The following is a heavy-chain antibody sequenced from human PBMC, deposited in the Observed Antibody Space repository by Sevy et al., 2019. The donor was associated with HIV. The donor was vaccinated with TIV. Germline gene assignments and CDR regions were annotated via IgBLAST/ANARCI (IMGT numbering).Heavy chain of an antibody. D-gene: IGHD5-18*01. V-gene: IGHV3-53*01. CDR3: ARGRIQLWYPEAFDI. Sequence: GGSLRLSCAASGFTVSSNYMSWVRQAPGKGLEWVSVIYSGGSTYYAGSVKGRFTISRDNSKNTLYLQMNSLRAEDTAVYYCARGRIQLWYPEAFDIRGQGTMVTVSS. CDR1: GFTVSSNY. CDR2: IYSGGST. J-gene: IGHJ3*02.